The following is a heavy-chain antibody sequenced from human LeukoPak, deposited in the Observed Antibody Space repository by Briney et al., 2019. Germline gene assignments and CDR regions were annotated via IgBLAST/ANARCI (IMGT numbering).Heavy chain of an antibody. CDR3: ARGYSTSYFDF. V-gene: IGHV1-2*02. Sequence: ASVKVSCKASGYTFTGYYMHWVRQAPGQGLEWMGWINPNSGGTNYAQKFQGRVTLTRVTSINTAYLELSSLRPDDTAVYFCARGYSTSYFDFWGQGSLVTVSS. D-gene: IGHD5-12*01. CDR2: INPNSGGT. J-gene: IGHJ4*02. CDR1: GYTFTGYY.